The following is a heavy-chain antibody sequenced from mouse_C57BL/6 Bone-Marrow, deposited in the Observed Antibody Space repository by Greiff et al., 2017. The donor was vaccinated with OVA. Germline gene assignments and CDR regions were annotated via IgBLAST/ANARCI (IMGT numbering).Heavy chain of an antibody. D-gene: IGHD1-1*01. CDR1: GFTFNTYA. CDR3: VRGAYYYGSSWYFDV. Sequence: EVKLVESGGGLVQPKGSLKLSCAASGFTFNTYAMHWVRQAPGKGLEWVARIRSKSSNYATYYADSVKDRFTSSRDDSQSMLYLQMNNLRTEDTAMYYCVRGAYYYGSSWYFDVWGTGTTVTVSS. V-gene: IGHV10-3*01. J-gene: IGHJ1*03. CDR2: IRSKSSNYAT.